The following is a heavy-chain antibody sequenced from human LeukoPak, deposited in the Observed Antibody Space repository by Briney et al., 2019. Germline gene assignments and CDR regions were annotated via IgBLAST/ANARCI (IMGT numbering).Heavy chain of an antibody. CDR2: ISAYNGNT. V-gene: IGHV1-18*01. CDR1: GYTFTSYD. Sequence: GASVKVSCKASGYTFTSYDISWVRQAPGQGLEWMGWISAYNGNTNYAQKLQGRVTMTTDTSTSTAYMELRSLRSDDTAVYYCARDYLAYCGGDCYSGYDYWGQGTLVTVSS. J-gene: IGHJ4*02. D-gene: IGHD2-21*02. CDR3: ARDYLAYCGGDCYSGYDY.